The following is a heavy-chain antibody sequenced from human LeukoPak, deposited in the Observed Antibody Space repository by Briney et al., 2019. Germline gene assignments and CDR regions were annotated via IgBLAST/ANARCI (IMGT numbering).Heavy chain of an antibody. CDR2: NNHSGST. CDR3: ASRMRRIVVVPAANSPMDV. V-gene: IGHV4-34*01. J-gene: IGHJ6*03. Sequence: TSETLSLTCAVYGGSFSGSYWSWIRQPPGKGLERIGENNHSGSTNYNPSLKSRVTISVDTSKNQFSLDLSSVTAADTAVYYCASRMRRIVVVPAANSPMDVWGKGTTVTVSS. CDR1: GGSFSGSY. D-gene: IGHD2-2*01.